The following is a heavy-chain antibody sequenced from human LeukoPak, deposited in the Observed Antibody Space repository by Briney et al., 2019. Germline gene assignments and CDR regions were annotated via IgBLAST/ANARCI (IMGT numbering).Heavy chain of an antibody. V-gene: IGHV4-39*07. J-gene: IGHJ3*02. D-gene: IGHD7-27*01. CDR3: ARGVNHDSWGAFDI. CDR2: IYYSGST. Sequence: SETLSLTCTVSGGSISSSSYYWGWIRQPPGKGLEWIGSIYYSGSTYYNPSLKSRVTISVDTSKNQFSLKLSSVTAADTAVYYCARGVNHDSWGAFDIWGQGTMVTVSS. CDR1: GGSISSSSYY.